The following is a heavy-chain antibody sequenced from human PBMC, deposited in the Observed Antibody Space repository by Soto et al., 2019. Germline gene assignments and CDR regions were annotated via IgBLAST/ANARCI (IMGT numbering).Heavy chain of an antibody. CDR1: GFTFSNAW. CDR3: YTEHTLFMAH. J-gene: IGHJ4*02. Sequence: EAQLVESGGGLVTPGESLRLSCVASGFTFSNAWMSWVRQAPGKGLEWIGCITSKSAGETTAYAAPVTGRFTVSRDDLKNTLYLQVNSLKTEDTGIYYCYTEHTLFMAHWGQGTLVTVSS. CDR2: ITSKSAGETT. V-gene: IGHV3-15*01.